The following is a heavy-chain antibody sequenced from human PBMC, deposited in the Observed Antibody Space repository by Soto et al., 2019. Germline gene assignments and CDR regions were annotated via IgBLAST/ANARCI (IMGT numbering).Heavy chain of an antibody. CDR2: IKSKTNGETT. Sequence: GGSLRLSCAASGFTFSNAWMSWVRQAPGKGLEWVGRIKSKTNGETTDYAAPVKGRFTISRDDSKNTLHLQMNSLKTEDTAVYYCTTDDPINKSWGQGTLVTVSS. CDR3: TTDDPINKS. CDR1: GFTFSNAW. V-gene: IGHV3-15*01. J-gene: IGHJ4*02.